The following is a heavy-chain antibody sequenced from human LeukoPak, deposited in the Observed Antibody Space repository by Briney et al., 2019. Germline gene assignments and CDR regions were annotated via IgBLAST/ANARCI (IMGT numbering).Heavy chain of an antibody. J-gene: IGHJ4*02. D-gene: IGHD3-22*01. CDR3: ARVLYDYYDSSGYHLPDY. Sequence: GGSLRLSCVASGFTFNTYSMNWVRQAPGKGLEWVSSISSSSTYIYYADSVQGRFTISRDNAKNSLYLQMNSVRAEDTAVYYCARVLYDYYDSSGYHLPDYWGQGTLVTVSS. CDR2: ISSSSTYI. V-gene: IGHV3-21*01. CDR1: GFTFNTYS.